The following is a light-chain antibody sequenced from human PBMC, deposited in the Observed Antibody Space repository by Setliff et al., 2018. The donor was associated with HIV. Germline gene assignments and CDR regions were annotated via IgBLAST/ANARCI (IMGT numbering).Light chain of an antibody. J-gene: IGLJ1*01. CDR2: DVI. CDR3: CSYAGSYRYI. V-gene: IGLV2-11*01. Sequence: QSALTQPRSVSGSRGQSVTLSCTGHSSDVGRYDYVSWYQQHPGKAPNLIIYDVIRRPSGVPDRFSGSKSGNTASLTISGLQAEDEAEYYCCSYAGSYRYIFGSGTKVTVL. CDR1: SSDVGRYDY.